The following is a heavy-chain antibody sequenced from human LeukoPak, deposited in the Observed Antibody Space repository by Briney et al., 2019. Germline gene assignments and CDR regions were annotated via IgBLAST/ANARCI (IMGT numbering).Heavy chain of an antibody. Sequence: PSETLSLTCAVSGVSISSYYWSWIRQLPGKGLEWIGYIYYSGSTNYNPSLKSRVTISVDTSKNQFSLRLSSVTAADTAVYYCARQQLVDYYYYYALDVWGQGTTVTVSS. CDR1: GVSISSYY. CDR2: IYYSGST. V-gene: IGHV4-59*01. D-gene: IGHD6-6*01. CDR3: ARQQLVDYYYYYALDV. J-gene: IGHJ6*02.